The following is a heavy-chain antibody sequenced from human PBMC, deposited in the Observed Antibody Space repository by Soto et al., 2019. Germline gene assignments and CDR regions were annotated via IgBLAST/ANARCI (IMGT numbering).Heavy chain of an antibody. Sequence: SENLSLTCADSGFSVSSGNYWGWIRKHPGKGLEWIGSVYHGGNTYYNPSLRSRVSISIDLSRNQFSLKLTSVTAADTAAYYCARARWYDAFNVWGQGTVVTVSS. CDR3: ARARWYDAFNV. J-gene: IGHJ3*01. CDR2: VYHGGNT. CDR1: GFSVSSGNY. V-gene: IGHV4-38-2*01. D-gene: IGHD2-15*01.